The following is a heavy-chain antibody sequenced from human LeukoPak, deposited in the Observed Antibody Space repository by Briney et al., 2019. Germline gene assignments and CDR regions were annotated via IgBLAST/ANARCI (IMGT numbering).Heavy chain of an antibody. CDR3: AKDPRDYGDYFDY. J-gene: IGHJ4*02. V-gene: IGHV3-23*01. D-gene: IGHD4-17*01. CDR1: GFTFSSYA. CDR2: ISGNGGST. Sequence: PGGSLRLSCAASGFTFSSYAMSWVRQAPGKGLEWVSAISGNGGSTYYADSVKGRFTISRDNSKNTLYLQMNSLRAEDTAVYYCAKDPRDYGDYFDYWGQGTLVTVSS.